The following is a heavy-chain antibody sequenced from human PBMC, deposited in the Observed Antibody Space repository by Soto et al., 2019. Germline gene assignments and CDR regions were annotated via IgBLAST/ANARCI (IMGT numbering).Heavy chain of an antibody. CDR1: GGTFNTYT. J-gene: IGHJ4*02. CDR2: IIPIFGTA. D-gene: IGHD5-18*01. V-gene: IGHV1-69*08. Sequence: QVHLLQSGPEMKKPGSSVTVSCKASGGTFNTYTFSWVRRAPGQGLEWMGSIIPIFGTANYAPRFQGRLSITADQSATTTYMELTSLTSDDTAFYYCGRIPRYSFPTSDPLDNWGQGTLVTVSS. CDR3: GRIPRYSFPTSDPLDN.